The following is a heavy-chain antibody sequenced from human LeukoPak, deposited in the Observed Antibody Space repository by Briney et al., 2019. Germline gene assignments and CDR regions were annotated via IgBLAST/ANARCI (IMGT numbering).Heavy chain of an antibody. D-gene: IGHD6-19*01. CDR2: IYTSGST. CDR1: GGSISSYY. J-gene: IGHJ3*02. V-gene: IGHV4-4*07. Sequence: PSETLSLTCTVSGGSISSYYWSWIRQPAGKGLEWIGRIYTSGSTNYNPSLKSRVTISVDTSKNQFSLKLSSVTAADTAVYYCARDEAPGIAVAGSGGAFDIWGQGTMVTVSS. CDR3: ARDEAPGIAVAGSGGAFDI.